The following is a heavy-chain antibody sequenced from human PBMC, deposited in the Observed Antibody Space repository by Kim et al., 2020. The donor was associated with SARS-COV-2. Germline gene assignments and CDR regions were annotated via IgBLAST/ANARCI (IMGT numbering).Heavy chain of an antibody. CDR2: KGSP. V-gene: IGHV4-39*01. Sequence: KGSPYSNPSLKSRVTISVDTSKNQFSLKLSSVTAADTAVYYCATTPFDYWGQGTLVTVSS. CDR3: ATTPFDY. J-gene: IGHJ4*02.